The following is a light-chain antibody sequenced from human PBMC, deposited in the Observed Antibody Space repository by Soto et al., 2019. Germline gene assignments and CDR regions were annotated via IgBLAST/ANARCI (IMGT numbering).Light chain of an antibody. V-gene: IGKV1-5*03. J-gene: IGKJ2*01. CDR1: QSIGSW. Sequence: DNQMTQSPSTLSASLGDRVTITCRASQSIGSWLAWYKQTPGEAPKLLIYQASSLESGVPSRFSGSGSGTEFTLTISSLQPDDFATYYCQQYNSYPSTFGQGTKLDIK. CDR3: QQYNSYPST. CDR2: QAS.